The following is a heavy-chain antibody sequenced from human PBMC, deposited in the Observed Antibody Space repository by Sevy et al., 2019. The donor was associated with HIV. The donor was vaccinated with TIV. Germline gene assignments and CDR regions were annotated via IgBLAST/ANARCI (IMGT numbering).Heavy chain of an antibody. D-gene: IGHD1-26*01. CDR3: AKGTLIVGATGIDS. J-gene: IGHJ4*02. Sequence: GGSLRLSCEASGFTFSSYGMHWVRQASGKGLEWVAVISYDGGNEYYGESVKGRFTISRDNSQSTLFLQMNNLRPEETAVYFCAKGTLIVGATGIDSWGQGTLVTVSS. CDR1: GFTFSSYG. CDR2: ISYDGGNE. V-gene: IGHV3-30*05.